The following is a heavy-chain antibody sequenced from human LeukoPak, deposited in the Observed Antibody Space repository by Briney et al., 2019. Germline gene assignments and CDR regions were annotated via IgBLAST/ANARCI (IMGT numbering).Heavy chain of an antibody. CDR2: ISAYNGNT. CDR1: GYTFTSYG. D-gene: IGHD3-16*02. V-gene: IGHV1-18*01. Sequence: ASVKVSCKASGYTFTSYGISWVRQAPGQGLEWMGWISAYNGNTNYAQKLQGRVTMTTDTSTSTAYMELSSLRSEDTAVYYCARVSRNYDYVWGSYRYTDDYWGQGTLVTVSS. CDR3: ARVSRNYDYVWGSYRYTDDY. J-gene: IGHJ4*02.